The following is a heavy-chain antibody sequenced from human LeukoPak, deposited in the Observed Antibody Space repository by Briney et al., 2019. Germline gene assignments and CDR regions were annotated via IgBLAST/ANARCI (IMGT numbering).Heavy chain of an antibody. D-gene: IGHD4-17*01. CDR2: IYYSGST. V-gene: IGHV4-59*01. Sequence: PSKTLSLTCTVSGGSIRSNYWSWSRQPPWKRMEWIGYIYYSGSTNYNPSLKSRVNISVDTSKNQFSLKLSSVTAADTAVYYCAKDRNRDYPYYFDYWGQGTLVTVSS. CDR3: AKDRNRDYPYYFDY. CDR1: GGSIRSNY. J-gene: IGHJ4*02.